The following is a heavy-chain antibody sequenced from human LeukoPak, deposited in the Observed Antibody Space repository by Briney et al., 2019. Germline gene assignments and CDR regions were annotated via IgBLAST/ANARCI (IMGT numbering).Heavy chain of an antibody. J-gene: IGHJ4*02. CDR2: FDPEDGET. CDR3: ATEFFTSYSTTFDY. Sequence: ASVKVSCKVSGYTLTELSMHWVRQAPGKGLEWMGGFDPEDGETIYAQKFQGRVTMTEDTSTDTAYMELSSLRSEDTAVYYCATEFFTSYSTTFDYWGQGTLVTVSS. D-gene: IGHD4-11*01. CDR1: GYTLTELS. V-gene: IGHV1-24*01.